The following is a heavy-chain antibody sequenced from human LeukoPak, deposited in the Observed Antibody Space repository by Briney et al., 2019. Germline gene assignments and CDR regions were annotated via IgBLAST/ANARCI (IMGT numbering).Heavy chain of an antibody. V-gene: IGHV4-34*01. CDR3: ARGRAGSGGSCYVDY. CDR2: INHSGST. D-gene: IGHD2-15*01. J-gene: IGHJ4*02. Sequence: SETLSLTCAVYGGSFSGYYWSWIRQPPGKGLEWIGEINHSGSTNYNPSLKSRVTISVDTSKNQFSLKLSSVTAADTAVYYCARGRAGSGGSCYVDYWGQGTLVTVSS. CDR1: GGSFSGYY.